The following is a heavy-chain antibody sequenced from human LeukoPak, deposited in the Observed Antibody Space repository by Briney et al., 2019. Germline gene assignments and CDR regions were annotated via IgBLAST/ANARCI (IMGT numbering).Heavy chain of an antibody. CDR1: GITFSRYA. CDR2: IYSGGST. Sequence: PGGSLRLSCAASGITFSRYAMSWVRQAPGKGLEWVSVIYSGGSTYYADSVKGRFTISRDNSKNTLYLQMNSLRAEDTAVYYCARDHRLRFLEWSWIHNWFDPWGQGTLVTVSS. D-gene: IGHD3-3*01. CDR3: ARDHRLRFLEWSWIHNWFDP. V-gene: IGHV3-66*01. J-gene: IGHJ5*02.